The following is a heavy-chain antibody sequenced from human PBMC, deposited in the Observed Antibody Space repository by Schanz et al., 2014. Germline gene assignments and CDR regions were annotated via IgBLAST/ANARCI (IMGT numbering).Heavy chain of an antibody. J-gene: IGHJ4*02. Sequence: QIQLVQSGAEVKKPGASVKVSCKASGYTFTSYGISWVRQAPGQGLEWMGWNSAYNGNTKYPQKLQGRVTMTTDTSKSTAYMELRSLRSDDTAVYYCARDAADFYDILTEEDYWGQGTLXTVSS. CDR3: ARDAADFYDILTEEDY. CDR1: GYTFTSYG. CDR2: NSAYNGNT. V-gene: IGHV1-18*01. D-gene: IGHD3-9*01.